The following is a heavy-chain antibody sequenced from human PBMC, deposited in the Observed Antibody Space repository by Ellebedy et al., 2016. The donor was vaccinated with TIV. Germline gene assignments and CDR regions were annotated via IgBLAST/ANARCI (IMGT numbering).Heavy chain of an antibody. CDR2: IYGGGTT. CDR1: GFTVSSNF. D-gene: IGHD4-17*01. J-gene: IGHJ4*02. V-gene: IGHV3-53*04. Sequence: GESLKISCAASGFTVSSNFMTWVRQPPGKGLEWVSVIYGGGTTYYPNSVKGRFTISRQKSKNSLDLQMNNLRVEDTAVYYCARATVTPILDYWGQGTLVTVSS. CDR3: ARATVTPILDY.